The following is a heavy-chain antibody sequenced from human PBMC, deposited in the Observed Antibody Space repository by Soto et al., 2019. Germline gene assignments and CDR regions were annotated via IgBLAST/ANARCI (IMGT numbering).Heavy chain of an antibody. D-gene: IGHD2-2*01. Sequence: NPSETVSLTXAVSGGSISSSNWWSWVRQPPGKGLEWIGEIYHSGSTNYNPSLKSRVTISVDKSKNQFSLKLSSVTAADTAVYYCARLFRYCSSTSCTQGYYYGMDVWGQGTTVTVSS. V-gene: IGHV4-4*02. CDR2: IYHSGST. CDR1: GGSISSSNW. J-gene: IGHJ6*02. CDR3: ARLFRYCSSTSCTQGYYYGMDV.